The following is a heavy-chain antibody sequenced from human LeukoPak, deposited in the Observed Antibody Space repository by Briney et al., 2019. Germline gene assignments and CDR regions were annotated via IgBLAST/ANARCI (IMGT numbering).Heavy chain of an antibody. CDR3: ARADPHFDWLLSAYYYYGMDV. CDR2: TNHSGST. V-gene: IGHV4-34*01. CDR1: GGSFSGYY. Sequence: SETLSLTCAVYGGSFSGYYWSWIRQPPGKGLEWIGETNHSGSTNYNPSLKSRVTISVDTSKNQFSLKLSSVTAADTAVYYCARADPHFDWLLSAYYYYGMDVWGQGTTVTVSS. J-gene: IGHJ6*02. D-gene: IGHD3-9*01.